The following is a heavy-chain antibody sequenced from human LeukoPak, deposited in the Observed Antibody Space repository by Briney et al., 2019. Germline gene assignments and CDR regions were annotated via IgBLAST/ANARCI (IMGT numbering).Heavy chain of an antibody. J-gene: IGHJ5*02. Sequence: SETLSLTCTVSGGSISSYYWSWVRQPPGKGLEWIGYIYSSGETNYNPSLKSRVTISVDTSKNQFSLKLTSVTAGDTAVYYCARVPYWTGPTNWFDPWGQGTLVTVSS. CDR2: IYSSGET. D-gene: IGHD3/OR15-3a*01. CDR3: ARVPYWTGPTNWFDP. V-gene: IGHV4-59*01. CDR1: GGSISSYY.